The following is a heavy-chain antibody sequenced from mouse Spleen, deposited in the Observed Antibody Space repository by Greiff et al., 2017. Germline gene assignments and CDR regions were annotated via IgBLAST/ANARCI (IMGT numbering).Heavy chain of an antibody. CDR1: GYTFTSYT. J-gene: IGHJ2*01. CDR2: INPSSGYT. Sequence: VQLQESGAELARPGASVKMSCKASGYTFTSYTMHWVKQRPGQGLEWIGYINPSSGYTKYNQKFKDKATLTADKSSSTAYMQLSSLTSEDSAVYYCARRGDWGYFDYWGQGTTLTVSS. V-gene: IGHV1-4*01. CDR3: ARRGDWGYFDY. D-gene: IGHD4-1*01.